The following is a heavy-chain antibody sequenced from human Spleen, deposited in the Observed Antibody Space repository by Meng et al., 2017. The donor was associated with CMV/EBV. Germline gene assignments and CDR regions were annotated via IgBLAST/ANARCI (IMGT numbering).Heavy chain of an antibody. CDR3: ARDLYCSSISCYTGDYFDY. V-gene: IGHV4-34*01. Sequence: GSLRLSCAVYGGSFSGYYWSWIRQPPGKGLEWIGEINHSGSTNYNPSLKSRVTISVDTSKNQFSLKLSSVTAADTAVYYCARDLYCSSISCYTGDYFDYWGRGTLVTVSS. J-gene: IGHJ4*02. CDR1: GGSFSGYY. D-gene: IGHD2-2*01. CDR2: INHSGST.